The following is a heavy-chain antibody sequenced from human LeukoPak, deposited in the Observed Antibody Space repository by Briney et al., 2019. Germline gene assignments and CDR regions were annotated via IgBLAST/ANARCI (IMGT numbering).Heavy chain of an antibody. CDR3: ARVGGSYYYYYYYMDV. CDR2: IYHSGST. J-gene: IGHJ6*03. D-gene: IGHD1-26*01. V-gene: IGHV4-4*02. Sequence: SETLSLTCAVSGGSISSSNWWSWVRQPPGKGLEWIGEIYHSGSTNYNPSLKSRVTISVDTSKNQFSLKLSSVTAADTAVYYCARVGGSYYYYYYYMDVWGKGTTVTVSS. CDR1: GGSISSSNW.